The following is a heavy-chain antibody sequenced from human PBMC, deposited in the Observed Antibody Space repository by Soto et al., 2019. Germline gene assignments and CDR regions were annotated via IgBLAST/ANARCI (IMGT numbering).Heavy chain of an antibody. Sequence: QMQLVESGGGVVQPGRSLRLSCAASGFTFSASTMHWVRQAPGKGLEWVAVISYDGNSERYTDPVKGRFTVSRDNSKSTLYLQMNSLRTEDKAVYYCAIDGYSGRSDGFDIWGKGTMVTVSS. CDR3: AIDGYSGRSDGFDI. CDR1: GFTFSAST. V-gene: IGHV3-30*14. J-gene: IGHJ3*02. CDR2: ISYDGNSE. D-gene: IGHD1-26*01.